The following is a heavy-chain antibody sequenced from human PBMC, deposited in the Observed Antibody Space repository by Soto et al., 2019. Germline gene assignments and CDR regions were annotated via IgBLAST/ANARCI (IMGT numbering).Heavy chain of an antibody. V-gene: IGHV3-7*03. D-gene: IGHD6-13*01. CDR3: ARERVYFEYSSRVAAFDI. J-gene: IGHJ3*02. CDR2: IKQDGSEK. Sequence: HPGGSLRLSCAASGFTFSSYWMSWVRQAPGKGLEWVANIKQDGSEKYYVDSVKGRFTISRDNAKNSLYLQMNSLRAEDTAVYYCARERVYFEYSSRVAAFDIWGQGTMVTVSS. CDR1: GFTFSSYW.